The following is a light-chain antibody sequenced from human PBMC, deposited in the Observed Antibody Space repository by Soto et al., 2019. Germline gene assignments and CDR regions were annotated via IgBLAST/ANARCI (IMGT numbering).Light chain of an antibody. V-gene: IGKV3-11*01. Sequence: EIVLTQSPVTLSLSPGERATLSCRASQSVSRYFAWYKQKPGQAPRLLIYDASNRATGVPARFSGSGSGTDFTLTISSLEPEDFAVYYCQQRSSWPVTFGQGTKVDIK. CDR2: DAS. J-gene: IGKJ1*01. CDR1: QSVSRY. CDR3: QQRSSWPVT.